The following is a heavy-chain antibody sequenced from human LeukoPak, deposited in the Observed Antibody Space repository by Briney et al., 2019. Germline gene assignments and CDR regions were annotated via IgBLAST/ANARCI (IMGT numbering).Heavy chain of an antibody. D-gene: IGHD6-19*01. V-gene: IGHV1-69*13. CDR1: GGTFSSYA. CDR2: IIPIFGTA. Sequence: ASVKVYCKASGGTFSSYAISWVRQAPGQGLEWMGGIIPIFGTANYAQKFQGRVTITADESTSTAYMELSSLRSDDTAVYYCARGAVAGYYFDYWGQGTLVTVSS. J-gene: IGHJ4*02. CDR3: ARGAVAGYYFDY.